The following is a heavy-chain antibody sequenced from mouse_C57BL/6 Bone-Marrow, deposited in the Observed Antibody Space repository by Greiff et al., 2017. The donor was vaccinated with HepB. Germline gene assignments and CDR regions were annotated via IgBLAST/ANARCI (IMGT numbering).Heavy chain of an antibody. CDR3: ASWILRAPYYFDY. D-gene: IGHD1-1*01. V-gene: IGHV3-6*01. J-gene: IGHJ2*01. Sequence: VQLQQSGPGLVKPSQSLSLTCSVTGYSITSGYYWNWIRQFPGNKLEWMGYISYDGSNNYNPSLKNRISITRDTSKNKFFLKLNSVTTEDTATYDCASWILRAPYYFDYWGQGTTLTVSS. CDR1: GYSITSGYY. CDR2: ISYDGSN.